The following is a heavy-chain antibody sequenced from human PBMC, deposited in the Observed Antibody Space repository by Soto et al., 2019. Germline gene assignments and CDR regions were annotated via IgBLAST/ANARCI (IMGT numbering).Heavy chain of an antibody. CDR1: GFTFSSYW. CDR2: INSDGSST. J-gene: IGHJ3*02. Sequence: GGSLRLSCAASGFTFSSYWMHWVRQAPGKGLVWVSRINSDGSSTSYADSVKGRFTISRDNAKNTLYLQMNSLRAEDTAVYYCARYGLGYCSGGSCSPEGAFDIWGQGTMVTVSS. CDR3: ARYGLGYCSGGSCSPEGAFDI. V-gene: IGHV3-74*01. D-gene: IGHD2-15*01.